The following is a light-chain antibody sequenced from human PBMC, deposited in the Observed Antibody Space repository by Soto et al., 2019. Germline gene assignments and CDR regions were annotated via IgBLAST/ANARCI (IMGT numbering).Light chain of an antibody. V-gene: IGKV3-15*01. Sequence: EIVMTQSPATLSVSPGERATLSCRASQSVNNNLAWYQQKPGQAPRLLIYDASTRTTGIPARFSGSGSGTEFTLTINSLQSEDSALYYCQQYIKWPPSADIFGQGTKLEIK. J-gene: IGKJ2*01. CDR1: QSVNNN. CDR2: DAS. CDR3: QQYIKWPPSADI.